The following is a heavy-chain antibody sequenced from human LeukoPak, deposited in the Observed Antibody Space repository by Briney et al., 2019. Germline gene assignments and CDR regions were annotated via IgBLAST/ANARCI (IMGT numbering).Heavy chain of an antibody. CDR3: TTATANFDWLAVDY. J-gene: IGHJ4*02. CDR2: IKSKIHGGTT. Sequence: PGGSLRLSCAASGFTFSNAWMSWVRQTPGKGLEWVGRIKSKIHGGTTEYAAPVKGRFTVSRDDSEDTLYLQMNSLKTEDTALYYCTTATANFDWLAVDYWGQGTLLTVSS. V-gene: IGHV3-15*01. D-gene: IGHD3-9*01. CDR1: GFTFSNAW.